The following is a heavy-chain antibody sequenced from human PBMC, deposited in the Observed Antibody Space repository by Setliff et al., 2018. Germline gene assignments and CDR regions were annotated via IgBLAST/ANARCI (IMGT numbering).Heavy chain of an antibody. D-gene: IGHD1-1*01. CDR3: ARTGTYRYFDY. J-gene: IGHJ4*02. Sequence: SETLSLTCTASGASLSSGTYYWGWIRQPPGKGLEWIGRIYYRGDTYYNASLKGQLTISVGTAQNQFSLRLTSVTAADTAVYYCARTGTYRYFDYWGQGALVTVSS. CDR1: GASLSSGTYY. CDR2: IYYRGDT. V-gene: IGHV4-39*01.